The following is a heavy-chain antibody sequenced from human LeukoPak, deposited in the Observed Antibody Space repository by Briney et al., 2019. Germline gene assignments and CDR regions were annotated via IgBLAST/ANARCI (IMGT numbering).Heavy chain of an antibody. CDR2: IYYSGST. V-gene: IGHV4-39*01. CDR1: GGSISSSSYY. J-gene: IGHJ3*02. CDR3: ARRDSSGWYGGYGAFDI. Sequence: SETLSLTCTVSGGSISSSSYYWGLIRQPPGKRLEWIGSIYYSGSTYYNPSLKSRVTISVDTSKNQFSLKLSSVTAADTAVYYCARRDSSGWYGGYGAFDIWGQGTMVTVSS. D-gene: IGHD6-19*01.